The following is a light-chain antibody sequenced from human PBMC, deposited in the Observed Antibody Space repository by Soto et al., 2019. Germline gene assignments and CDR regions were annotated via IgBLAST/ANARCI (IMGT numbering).Light chain of an antibody. J-gene: IGKJ2*01. V-gene: IGKV1-5*03. Sequence: DIQMTQSPSTLSASVGDRVTITCRASQSISSWLAWYQQKPGKAPKLLIYKASSIESGVPSRFSGSGSGTEFSLTISSLQPDDFATYYCQHYNIYPYTFGQGTKLEIK. CDR2: KAS. CDR1: QSISSW. CDR3: QHYNIYPYT.